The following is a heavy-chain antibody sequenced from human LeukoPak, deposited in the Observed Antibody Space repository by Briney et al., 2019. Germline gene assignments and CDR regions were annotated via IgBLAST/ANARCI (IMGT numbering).Heavy chain of an antibody. CDR2: ISSSSSNI. J-gene: IGHJ4*02. CDR1: GFTFSSYG. Sequence: GGSLRLSCAASGFTFSSYGMNWVRQAPGKGLEWVSYISSSSSNINYADSVKGRFTISRDNARNSLYLQMNSLRAEDTAVYYCATRRFGELTYWGQGTLVTVSS. CDR3: ATRRFGELTY. D-gene: IGHD3-10*01. V-gene: IGHV3-48*01.